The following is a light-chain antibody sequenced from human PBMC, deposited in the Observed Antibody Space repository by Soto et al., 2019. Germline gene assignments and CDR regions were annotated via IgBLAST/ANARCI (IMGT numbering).Light chain of an antibody. V-gene: IGKV3-20*01. CDR2: GAS. CDR1: QSVSSSY. Sequence: ESALTQSPGTLSLSPVERATLSCRASQSVSSSYLAWYQQRPGQAPRLLIYGASSRATGIPDRFSGSGSGTDFTITISRLEPEDFAVYYCQQYGSSPWTFGPGTKVDIK. CDR3: QQYGSSPWT. J-gene: IGKJ1*01.